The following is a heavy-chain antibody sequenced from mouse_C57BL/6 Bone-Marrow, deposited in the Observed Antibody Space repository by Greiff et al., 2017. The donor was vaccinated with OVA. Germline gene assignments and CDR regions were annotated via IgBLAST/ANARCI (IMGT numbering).Heavy chain of an antibody. CDR1: GFTFSNYW. D-gene: IGHD1-1*01. CDR3: TRGAITTVVAFDY. Sequence: DVQLVESGGGLVQPGGSMKLSCVASGFTFSNYWMNWVRQSPEKGLEWVAQIRLKSDNYATHYAESVKGRFTISRDDSKSSVYLQMNNLRAEDTGIYYCTRGAITTVVAFDYWGQGTTLTVSS. J-gene: IGHJ2*01. CDR2: IRLKSDNYAT. V-gene: IGHV6-3*01.